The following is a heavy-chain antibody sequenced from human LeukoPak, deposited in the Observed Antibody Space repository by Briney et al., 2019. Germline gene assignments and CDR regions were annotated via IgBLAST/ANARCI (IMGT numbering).Heavy chain of an antibody. CDR3: AKDQYGSGSYYKAPGAFDI. CDR2: ISGSGGST. J-gene: IGHJ3*02. CDR1: GFTFSSYA. Sequence: TGGPLRLSCGASGFTFSSYAMSWVRQAPGKGLEWVSAISGSGGSTYYADSVKGRFTISRDNSKNTLYLQMNSLRAEDTAVYYCAKDQYGSGSYYKAPGAFDIWGQGTMVTVSS. D-gene: IGHD3-10*01. V-gene: IGHV3-23*01.